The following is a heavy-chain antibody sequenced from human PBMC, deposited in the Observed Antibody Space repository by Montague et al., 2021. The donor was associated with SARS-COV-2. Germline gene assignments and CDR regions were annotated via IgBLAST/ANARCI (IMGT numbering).Heavy chain of an antibody. J-gene: IGHJ4*02. CDR3: ARHGKTRIAMIVVVLGYFDY. CDR2: IYYSGST. D-gene: IGHD3-22*01. Sequence: SETLSLTCTVSGGSISSSSYYWGWIRQPPGKGLEWIGSIYYSGSTYYNPSFKSRVTISVDTSKNQFSLKLSSVTAADTAVYYCARHGKTRIAMIVVVLGYFDYWGQGTLVTVSS. CDR1: GGSISSSSYY. V-gene: IGHV4-39*01.